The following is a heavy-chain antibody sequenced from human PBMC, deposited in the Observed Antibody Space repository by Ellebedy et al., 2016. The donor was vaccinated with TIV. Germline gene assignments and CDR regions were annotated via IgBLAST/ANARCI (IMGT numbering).Heavy chain of an antibody. CDR3: ARIGAGEQQLSEFDY. V-gene: IGHV4-59*01. D-gene: IGHD6-13*01. CDR1: GGSISSYY. J-gene: IGHJ4*02. Sequence: SETLSLXXTVSGGSISSYYWSWIRQPPGKGLEWIGYIYYSGSTNYNPSLKSRVTISVDTSKNQFSLKLSSVTAADTAVYYCARIGAGEQQLSEFDYWGQGTLVTVSS. CDR2: IYYSGST.